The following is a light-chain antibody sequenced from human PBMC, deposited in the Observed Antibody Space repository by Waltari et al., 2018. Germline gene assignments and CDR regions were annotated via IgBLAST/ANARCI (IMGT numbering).Light chain of an antibody. Sequence: IQLTQSPSSLSASVGDRFTITCRASQGISSYLAWYQQKPGKAPKLLIYAASTLQSGVPSRFSGSGSGTDFTLTISSLQPEDFATYYCQQLNSYPPWTFGQGTKVEIK. CDR1: QGISSY. CDR3: QQLNSYPPWT. J-gene: IGKJ1*01. V-gene: IGKV1-9*01. CDR2: AAS.